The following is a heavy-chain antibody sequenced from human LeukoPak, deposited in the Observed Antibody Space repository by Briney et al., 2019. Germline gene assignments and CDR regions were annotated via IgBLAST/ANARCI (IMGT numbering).Heavy chain of an antibody. D-gene: IGHD3-10*01. Sequence: ASVKVSCKASGYTFTGYYMHWVRQAPGQGLEWMGWINPNSGGTNYAQKFQGWVTMTRDTSISTAYMELSRLRSDDTAVYYCARVGVLLWFGELYFDYWGQGTLVTLSS. V-gene: IGHV1-2*04. CDR3: ARVGVLLWFGELYFDY. J-gene: IGHJ4*02. CDR1: GYTFTGYY. CDR2: INPNSGGT.